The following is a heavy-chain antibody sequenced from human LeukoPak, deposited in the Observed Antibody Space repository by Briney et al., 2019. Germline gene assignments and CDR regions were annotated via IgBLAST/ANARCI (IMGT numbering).Heavy chain of an antibody. CDR1: GGSISSSSYY. V-gene: IGHV4-39*01. Sequence: PSETLPLTCTVSGGSISSSSYYWGWIRQPPGKGLEWIGSIYYSGSTYYNPSLKSRVTISVDTSKNQFSLKLSSVTAADTAVYYCASSSTAMVTPFDYWGQGTLVTVSS. CDR3: ASSSTAMVTPFDY. CDR2: IYYSGST. D-gene: IGHD5-18*01. J-gene: IGHJ4*02.